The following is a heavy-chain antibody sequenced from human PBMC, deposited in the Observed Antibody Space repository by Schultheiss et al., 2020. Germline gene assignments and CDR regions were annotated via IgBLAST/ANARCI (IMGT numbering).Heavy chain of an antibody. V-gene: IGHV1-18*04. D-gene: IGHD2-8*01. Sequence: ASVKVSCKASGYRFNYYVINWVRQAPGQGLEWMGWIIAYNGATKYAQNFQNRVIMTTDTSTSTAYMELRSLRSGDTAVYYCATHDKSHSQWFDYWGQGSLVTVSS. CDR1: GYRFNYYV. J-gene: IGHJ4*02. CDR2: IIAYNGAT. CDR3: ATHDKSHSQWFDY.